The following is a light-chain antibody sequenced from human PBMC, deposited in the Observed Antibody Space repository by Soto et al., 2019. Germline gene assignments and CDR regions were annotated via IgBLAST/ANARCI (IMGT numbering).Light chain of an antibody. Sequence: IVLTQSPGTLSLSPGEGATVSCGVSQSINSKSLVWYQRKFGQAPRLLIYNTSSRATGIPDRFSGSGSGTDFTLSISRLEPEDFAVYYCQHYGGSFIFGPGTKVDIK. V-gene: IGKV3-20*01. CDR3: QHYGGSFI. CDR1: QSINSKS. CDR2: NTS. J-gene: IGKJ3*01.